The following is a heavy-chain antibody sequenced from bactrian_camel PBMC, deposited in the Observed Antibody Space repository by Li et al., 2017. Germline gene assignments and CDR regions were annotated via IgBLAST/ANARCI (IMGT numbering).Heavy chain of an antibody. CDR1: VSSANDYC. V-gene: IGHV3S9*01. CDR2: LESDGRI. J-gene: IGHJ4*01. Sequence: HVQLVESGGGSVQAGGSLRLSCAVSVSSANDYCLGWFRQASGKEREWVGSLESDGRINYADSVKGRFTISKDNRKNILYLQMNSLTPGDTAMYYCATDFNDGRLDYDGACVNVGVLGQGTQVTVS. D-gene: IGHD4*01.